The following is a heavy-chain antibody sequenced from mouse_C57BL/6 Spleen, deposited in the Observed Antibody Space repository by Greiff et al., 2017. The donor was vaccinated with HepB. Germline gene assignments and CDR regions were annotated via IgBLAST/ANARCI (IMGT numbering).Heavy chain of an antibody. Sequence: QVQLQQPGAELVRPGSSVKLSCKASGYTFTSYWMHWVKQRPIQGLEWIGNIDPSDSETHYNQKFKDKATLTVDKSSSTAYMQLSSLTSEDSAVYYGARFTTVVGFDYWGQGTTLTVSS. CDR2: IDPSDSET. J-gene: IGHJ2*01. CDR1: GYTFTSYW. D-gene: IGHD1-1*01. CDR3: ARFTTVVGFDY. V-gene: IGHV1-52*01.